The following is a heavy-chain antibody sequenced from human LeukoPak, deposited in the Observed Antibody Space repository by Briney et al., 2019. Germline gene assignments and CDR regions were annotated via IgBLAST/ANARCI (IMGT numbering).Heavy chain of an antibody. CDR1: GFTFNTYT. V-gene: IGHV3-48*02. D-gene: IGHD5-12*01. CDR2: ISGSSGII. J-gene: IGHJ4*02. CDR3: ASLYSGYDTAHFDY. Sequence: GGSLRLSCAASGFTFNTYTMNWVRQTPGKGLEWVSYISGSSGIIDYADSVRGRFTISRDNAKNSLYLQMNSLRDEDTAVYYCASLYSGYDTAHFDYWGQGTLVTVSS.